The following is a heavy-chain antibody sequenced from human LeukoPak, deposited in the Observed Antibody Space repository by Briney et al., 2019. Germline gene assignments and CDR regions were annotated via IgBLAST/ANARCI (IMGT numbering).Heavy chain of an antibody. V-gene: IGHV3-74*01. CDR1: GNYW. J-gene: IGHJ4*02. CDR3: VSFYETY. CDR2: INSDGSWT. D-gene: IGHD2/OR15-2a*01. Sequence: GGSLRLSCAASGNYWMHWIRQVPGKGLVWVSHINSDGSWTSYADSVKGRFTISKDNAKNTVYLQMNSLRAEDTAVYYCVSFYETYWGRGTLVTVSS.